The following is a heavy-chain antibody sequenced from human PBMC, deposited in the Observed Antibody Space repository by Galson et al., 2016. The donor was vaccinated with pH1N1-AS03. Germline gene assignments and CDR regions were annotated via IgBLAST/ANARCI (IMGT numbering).Heavy chain of an antibody. V-gene: IGHV1-69*13. D-gene: IGHD1-26*01. CDR3: ARGRGYHLRDTTDY. CDR2: IIAIFRTT. CDR1: GGTFNSNA. J-gene: IGHJ4*02. Sequence: SVKVSCKASGGTFNSNAISWVRQAPGQGLEWMGGIIAIFRTTIYAQKFQGRVTITADEFMRTVNMKLSSLTSEDTAVYYFARGRGYHLRDTTDYWGLGTLVTVSS.